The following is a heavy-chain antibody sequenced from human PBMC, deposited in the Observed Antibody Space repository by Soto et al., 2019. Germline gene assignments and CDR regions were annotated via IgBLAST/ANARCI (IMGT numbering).Heavy chain of an antibody. CDR3: AAGEASSRNLAPYYLDF. D-gene: IGHD6-13*01. Sequence: SSETLSLTCTVSGGSMRNYFWTWIRQPPGKGLEWFGYIHYSGTTSFFPSYNPSLRSRVTISEDTSKNQFSLKLLSVTTADTAVYFCAAGEASSRNLAPYYLDFWGQGTLVTVSS. CDR2: IHYSGTT. J-gene: IGHJ4*02. CDR1: GGSMRNYF. V-gene: IGHV4-59*01.